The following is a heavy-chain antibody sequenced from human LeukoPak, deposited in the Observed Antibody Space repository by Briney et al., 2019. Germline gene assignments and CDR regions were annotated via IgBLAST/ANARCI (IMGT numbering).Heavy chain of an antibody. CDR3: ARGPQYSRRGMDV. D-gene: IGHD2/OR15-2a*01. Sequence: KPSEPLSLTCAVYGGSFSGYYWSWIRQPPGKGLEWIGEINHSGSTNYNPSLKSRVTISVDTSKNQFSLKLSSVIAADTAVYYCARGPQYSRRGMDVWGQGTTVTVSS. V-gene: IGHV4-34*01. CDR2: INHSGST. J-gene: IGHJ6*02. CDR1: GGSFSGYY.